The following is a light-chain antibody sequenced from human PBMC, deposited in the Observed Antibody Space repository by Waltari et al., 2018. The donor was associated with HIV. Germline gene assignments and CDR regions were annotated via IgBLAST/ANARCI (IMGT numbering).Light chain of an antibody. J-gene: IGKJ1*01. V-gene: IGKV1-5*03. Sequence: DIQMSQSPSTLSASVSDRVTITCRASQTISNWLAWFQQKPGKAPKLLIYKASTLESGVPPRFSGSGSGTEFTLTISSLQPDDFATYYCQQYNTLPGTFGQGTRVEIK. CDR1: QTISNW. CDR3: QQYNTLPGT. CDR2: KAS.